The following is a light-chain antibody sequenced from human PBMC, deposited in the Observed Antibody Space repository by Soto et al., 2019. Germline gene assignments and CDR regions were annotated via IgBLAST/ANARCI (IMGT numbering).Light chain of an antibody. V-gene: IGKV3-20*01. Sequence: EIVLTQSPGILSLSPGERATLSCRASQTITGSYLAWYQQKPGQAPRLLIYGASISATGMPDRFSGSGSGTDFTLTISRLEPEEFTVYYCQQYGSSPRTFGQGTKVEIK. CDR1: QTITGSY. CDR3: QQYGSSPRT. CDR2: GAS. J-gene: IGKJ1*01.